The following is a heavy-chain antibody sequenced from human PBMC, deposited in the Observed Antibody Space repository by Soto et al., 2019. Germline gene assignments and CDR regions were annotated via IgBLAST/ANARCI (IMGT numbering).Heavy chain of an antibody. D-gene: IGHD2-2*01. CDR3: ARASRHYGYPEYQINWFDP. CDR1: GGTFSSYA. Sequence: QVQLVQSGAEVKKPGSSVKVSCKASGGTFSSYAISWVRQAPGQGLEWMGGIIPIFGTANYAQKFQGRVRITADESTSTAYMELSSLRSEDTAVYCCARASRHYGYPEYQINWFDPWGQGTLVTGSS. CDR2: IIPIFGTA. V-gene: IGHV1-69*01. J-gene: IGHJ5*02.